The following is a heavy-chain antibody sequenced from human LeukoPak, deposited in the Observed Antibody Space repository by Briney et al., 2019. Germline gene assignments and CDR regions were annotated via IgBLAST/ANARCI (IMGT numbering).Heavy chain of an antibody. Sequence: GGSLSLSCAASGFTFSNYAMNWVRQAPGKGLEWVSTIIGSSGSTFYADSVKGRFTISKDTSKNTLYLHMSSLRADDTAVYYCAKGGYDYVEVAYFDYWGQGTLVTVSS. V-gene: IGHV3-23*01. CDR3: AKGGYDYVEVAYFDY. J-gene: IGHJ4*02. D-gene: IGHD5-12*01. CDR1: GFTFSNYA. CDR2: IIGSSGST.